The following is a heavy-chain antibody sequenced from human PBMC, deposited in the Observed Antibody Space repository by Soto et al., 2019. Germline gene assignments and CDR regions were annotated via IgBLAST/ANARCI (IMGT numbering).Heavy chain of an antibody. CDR3: ARVGSGYSYGRNFDY. D-gene: IGHD5-18*01. CDR1: NYTFIHYG. Sequence: GASVEVSCKASNYTFIHYGGWWVRQVPGQGLEWMGWISPYNGNTNYAQKFQGRVTMTTDTSTTTAYMELRSLRSDDTAVYYCARVGSGYSYGRNFDYWGQGTLVTVSS. J-gene: IGHJ4*02. V-gene: IGHV1-18*01. CDR2: ISPYNGNT.